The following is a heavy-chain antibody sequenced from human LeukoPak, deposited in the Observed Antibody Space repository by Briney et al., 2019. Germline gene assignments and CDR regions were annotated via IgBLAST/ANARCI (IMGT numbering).Heavy chain of an antibody. CDR1: GYTFTSYD. D-gene: IGHD2-15*01. CDR3: ARYCSGGSCSNFDY. J-gene: IGHJ4*02. CDR2: MNPNSGNT. V-gene: IGHV1-8*01. Sequence: GKVSCKASGYTFTSYDINWVRQATGQGLEWMGWMNPNSGNTGYAQKFQGRVTMTRNTSISTAYMELSSLRSEDTAVYYCARYCSGGSCSNFDYWGQGTLVTVSS.